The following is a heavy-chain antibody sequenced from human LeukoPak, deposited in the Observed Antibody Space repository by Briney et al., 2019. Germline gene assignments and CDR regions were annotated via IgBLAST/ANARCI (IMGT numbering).Heavy chain of an antibody. CDR1: GFTVSSNY. V-gene: IGHV3-53*01. J-gene: IGHJ4*02. CDR3: ARDNDGYNPGDY. D-gene: IGHD5-24*01. CDR2: IYSGGST. Sequence: GGSLRLSCAASGFTVSSNYMSWVRQAPGKGLEWVSVIYSGGSTYYADSVKGRFTISRDNSKNTLYLQMNSLRAEDTAVYYCARDNDGYNPGDYWGQGTLVTVSS.